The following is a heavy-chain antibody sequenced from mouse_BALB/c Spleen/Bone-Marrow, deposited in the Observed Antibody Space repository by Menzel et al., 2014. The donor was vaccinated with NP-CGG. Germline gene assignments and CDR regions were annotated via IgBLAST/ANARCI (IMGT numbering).Heavy chain of an antibody. Sequence: DVMLVESGGGLVQPGGSRKLSCAASGFTFSSFGMHWVRQAPKKGLEWVEYISSGSSTIYYADTVKGRFTISRDNPKNTLFLQMTSLRSEDTAMYYCARGITTGFAYWGQGTLVTVSA. CDR3: ARGITTGFAY. CDR1: GFTFSSFG. D-gene: IGHD2-4*01. V-gene: IGHV5-17*02. J-gene: IGHJ3*01. CDR2: ISSGSSTI.